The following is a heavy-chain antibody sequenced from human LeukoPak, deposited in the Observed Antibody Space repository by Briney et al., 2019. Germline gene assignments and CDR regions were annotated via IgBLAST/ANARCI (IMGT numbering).Heavy chain of an antibody. CDR2: ISSRGTTI. CDR1: GFTFSDYY. V-gene: IGHV3-11*01. CDR3: ARDRETYRLPCYDY. Sequence: GGSLRLSCAASGFTFSDYYMSWIRQAPGKGLEWVSYISSRGTTIYYADSVKGRLTISRDNAKNSLYLQMNGLRAEDTAVYYCARDRETYRLPCYDYWGQGTLVTVSS. D-gene: IGHD2-2*01. J-gene: IGHJ4*02.